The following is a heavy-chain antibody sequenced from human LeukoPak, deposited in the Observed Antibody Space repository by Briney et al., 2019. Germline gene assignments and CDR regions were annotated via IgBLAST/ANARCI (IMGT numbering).Heavy chain of an antibody. CDR3: ARDAASYCSGGSCQPRGHYYYYGMDV. V-gene: IGHV1-18*01. CDR2: ISAYNGNT. Sequence: ASVKVSCKASGYTFTSYGISWVRQAPGQGLEWMGWISAYNGNTNYAQKPQGRVTMTTDTSTSTAYMELRSLRSDDTAVYYCARDAASYCSGGSCQPRGHYYYYGMDVWGQGTTVTVSS. D-gene: IGHD2-15*01. J-gene: IGHJ6*02. CDR1: GYTFTSYG.